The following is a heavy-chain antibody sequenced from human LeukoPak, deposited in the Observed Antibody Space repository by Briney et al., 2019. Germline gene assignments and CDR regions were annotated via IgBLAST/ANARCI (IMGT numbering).Heavy chain of an antibody. Sequence: ASVNVSCKASGYTFTGYYMHWVRQAPGQGLEWMGWINPNSGGTNYAQKFQGRVTMTRDTSISTAYMELSRLRSDDTAVYYCARVPLAAADYYYYYYMDVWGKGTTVTVSS. J-gene: IGHJ6*03. CDR1: GYTFTGYY. CDR3: ARVPLAAADYYYYYYMDV. CDR2: INPNSGGT. D-gene: IGHD6-13*01. V-gene: IGHV1-2*02.